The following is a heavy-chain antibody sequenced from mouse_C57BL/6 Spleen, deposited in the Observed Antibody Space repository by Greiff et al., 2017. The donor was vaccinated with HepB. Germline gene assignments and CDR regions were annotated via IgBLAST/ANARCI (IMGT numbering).Heavy chain of an antibody. V-gene: IGHV5-4*03. CDR2: ISDGGSYT. CDR1: GFTFSSYA. J-gene: IGHJ3*01. D-gene: IGHD4-1*02. CDR3: AEATGSFAY. Sequence: EVKLVESGGGLVKPGGSLKLSCAASGFTFSSYAMSWVRQTPEKRLEWVATISDGGSYTYYPDNVKGRFTISRDNAKNNLYLQMSHLKSEDTAMYYCAEATGSFAYCGQGTLVTVSA.